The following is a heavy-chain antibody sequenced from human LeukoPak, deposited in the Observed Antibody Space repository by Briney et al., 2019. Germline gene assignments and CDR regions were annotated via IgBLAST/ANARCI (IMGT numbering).Heavy chain of an antibody. J-gene: IGHJ5*02. D-gene: IGHD3-10*01. V-gene: IGHV4-39*01. Sequence: SETLSLTCTVSGGSISSSSYYWSWIRQPPGKGLEWIGSIYYSGSTYYNPSLKSRVTISVDTSKNQFSLKLSSVTAADTAVYYCARCLWFGELLFWFDPWGQGTLVTVSS. CDR3: ARCLWFGELLFWFDP. CDR2: IYYSGST. CDR1: GGSISSSSYY.